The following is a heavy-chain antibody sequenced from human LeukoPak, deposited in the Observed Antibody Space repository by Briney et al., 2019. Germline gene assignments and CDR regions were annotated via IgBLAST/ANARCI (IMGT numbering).Heavy chain of an antibody. D-gene: IGHD6-13*01. CDR3: ARDRDSSSWFPHFDY. Sequence: AGSLRLSGAASGFTLSSYGMHWVRQAPGKGLERVAVIWYDGSNKYYAHSVKGRFTISRDNSKNTLYLQMNSLRAEDTAVYYCARDRDSSSWFPHFDYWGQGTLVTVSS. J-gene: IGHJ4*02. V-gene: IGHV3-33*01. CDR1: GFTLSSYG. CDR2: IWYDGSNK.